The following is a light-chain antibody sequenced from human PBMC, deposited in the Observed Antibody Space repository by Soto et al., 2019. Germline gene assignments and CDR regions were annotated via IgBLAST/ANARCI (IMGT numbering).Light chain of an antibody. CDR3: QQYGSSPT. J-gene: IGKJ5*01. CDR2: GAS. V-gene: IGKV3-20*01. CDR1: QSLTTRG. Sequence: PGERATLSCRASQSLTTRGVAWYQQKPGQAPRLLIYGASSRATGIPDRFSGSGSGTDFTLTISRLEPEDFAVYSCQQYGSSPTFGQGTRLEMK.